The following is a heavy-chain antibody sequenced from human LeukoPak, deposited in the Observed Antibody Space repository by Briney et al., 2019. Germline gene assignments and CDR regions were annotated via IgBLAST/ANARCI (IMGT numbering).Heavy chain of an antibody. D-gene: IGHD1-7*01. CDR1: GFTFTSYW. Sequence: PGGSLRLSCAASGFTFTSYWMHWVRHGPGKGLVWVSRINSDGKSTTYADSVKGRFTISRDNTKNTLYLEMNSLRAEDTAVYYCAISLTRTSDYWGQGTLVTVSS. CDR3: AISLTRTSDY. V-gene: IGHV3-74*01. J-gene: IGHJ4*02. CDR2: INSDGKST.